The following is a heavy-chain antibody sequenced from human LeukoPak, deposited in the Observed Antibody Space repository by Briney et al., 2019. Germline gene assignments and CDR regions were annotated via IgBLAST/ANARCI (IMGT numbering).Heavy chain of an antibody. CDR2: IYYSGST. CDR3: AREGDYYDSSGPVDY. D-gene: IGHD3-22*01. Sequence: SETLSLTCTVSVGSICSGDYYWSWVRQPPGKGLEWIGYIYYSGSTHYNPSLKSRVTISVDTSKNQFSLKLSSVTAADTAVYYCAREGDYYDSSGPVDYWGQGTLVTVSS. J-gene: IGHJ4*02. V-gene: IGHV4-30-4*08. CDR1: VGSICSGDYY.